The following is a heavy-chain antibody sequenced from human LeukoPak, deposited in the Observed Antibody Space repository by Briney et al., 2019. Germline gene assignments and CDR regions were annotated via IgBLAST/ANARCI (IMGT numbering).Heavy chain of an antibody. Sequence: GGSLRLSCAASGFNFSSYEMNGVRQAPGKGLEWVSYISSSGSTIYYADSVKGRFTISRDNAKNSLYLQMNSLRAEDTAVYYCARGTARSDYWGQGTLVTVSS. V-gene: IGHV3-48*03. D-gene: IGHD4-17*01. J-gene: IGHJ4*02. CDR1: GFNFSSYE. CDR2: ISSSGSTI. CDR3: ARGTARSDY.